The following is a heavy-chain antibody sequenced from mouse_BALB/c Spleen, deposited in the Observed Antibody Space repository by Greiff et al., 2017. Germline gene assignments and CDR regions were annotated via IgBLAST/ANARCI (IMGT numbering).Heavy chain of an antibody. CDR2: INPYNDGT. V-gene: IGHV1-14*01. D-gene: IGHD2-2*01. CDR1: GYTFTSYV. J-gene: IGHJ3*01. CDR3: ARGGDYGYDGAWFAY. Sequence: VQLQQSGPELVKPGASVKMSCKASGYTFTSYVMHWVKQKPGQGLEWIGYINPYNDGTKYNEKFKGKATLTSDKSSSTAYMELSSLTSEDSAVYYCARGGDYGYDGAWFAYWGQGTLVTVSA.